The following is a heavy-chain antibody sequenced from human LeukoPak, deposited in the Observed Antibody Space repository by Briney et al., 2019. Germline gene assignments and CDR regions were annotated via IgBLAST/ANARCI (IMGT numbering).Heavy chain of an antibody. CDR1: GFTFSSYS. J-gene: IGHJ4*02. V-gene: IGHV3-48*01. CDR2: ISSSSSTI. CDR3: ARDLSSTSSWATVPDY. Sequence: GGSLRLSCAASGFTFSSYSMNWVRQAPGKGLERVSYISSSSSTIYYADSVKGRFTISRDNSKNTLYLQMNSLRAEDTAVYYCARDLSSTSSWATVPDYWGQGTLVTVSS. D-gene: IGHD2-2*01.